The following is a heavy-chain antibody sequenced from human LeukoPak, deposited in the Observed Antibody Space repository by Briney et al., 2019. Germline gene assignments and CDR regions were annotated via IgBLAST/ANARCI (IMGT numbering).Heavy chain of an antibody. Sequence: ASVKVSCKASGYTFTGYYMHWVRQAPGQGLEWMGWINPNSGGTNYAQKFQGRVTTTRDTSISTAYMELSRLRSDDTAVYYCARSDSSGYRFVHWGQGTLVTVSS. V-gene: IGHV1-2*02. D-gene: IGHD3-22*01. CDR1: GYTFTGYY. CDR2: INPNSGGT. J-gene: IGHJ5*02. CDR3: ARSDSSGYRFVH.